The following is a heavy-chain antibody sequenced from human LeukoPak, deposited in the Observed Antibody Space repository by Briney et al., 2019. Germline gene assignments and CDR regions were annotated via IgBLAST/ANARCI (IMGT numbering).Heavy chain of an antibody. CDR2: IKKDGSEK. V-gene: IGHV3-7*01. J-gene: IGHJ4*02. CDR3: ARAKDYYDSSGNDY. CDR1: GFTFSSYA. D-gene: IGHD3-22*01. Sequence: GGSLRLSCAASGFTFSSYAMHWVRQAPGKGLEWVANIKKDGSEKKYVDSVKGRFTISRDNAENSLYLQMNSLRVEDTAVYYCARAKDYYDSSGNDYWGQGTLVTVSS.